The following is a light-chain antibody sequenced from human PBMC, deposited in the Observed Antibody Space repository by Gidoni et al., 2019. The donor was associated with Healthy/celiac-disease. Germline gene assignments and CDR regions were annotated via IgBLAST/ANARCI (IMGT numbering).Light chain of an antibody. V-gene: IGLV1-40*01. J-gene: IGLJ2*01. CDR1: RSNIGAGYD. CDR3: QAYDSSLSGSIV. Sequence: QSVLTQPPSVSGAPGQRVTISCTGSRSNIGAGYDVHWYQQLPGTAPKLLIYGNSNRPSGVPDRCSGSKSGTSASLAITGLQAEDEADYYCQAYDSSLSGSIVFGGGTKLTVL. CDR2: GNS.